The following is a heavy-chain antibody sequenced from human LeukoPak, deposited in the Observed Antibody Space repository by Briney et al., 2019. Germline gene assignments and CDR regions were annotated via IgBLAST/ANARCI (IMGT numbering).Heavy chain of an antibody. CDR3: ARGPGGYCSSTSCYRYYYGMDV. J-gene: IGHJ6*02. D-gene: IGHD2-2*02. V-gene: IGHV4-34*01. Sequence: SETLSLTCAVYGGSFRGYYWSWIRQPPGKGLEWIGEINHSGSTNYNPSLNSRVTISVDTSKNQFSLKLSSVTAADTAGYYCARGPGGYCSSTSCYRYYYGMDVWGQGTTVTVSS. CDR1: GGSFRGYY. CDR2: INHSGST.